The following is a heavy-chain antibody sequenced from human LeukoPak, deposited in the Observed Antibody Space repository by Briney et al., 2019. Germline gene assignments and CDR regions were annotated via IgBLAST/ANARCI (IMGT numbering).Heavy chain of an antibody. V-gene: IGHV3-74*01. D-gene: IGHD3-16*01. CDR3: ARDIYGYFDL. Sequence: GGSLRLSRAASRFTFSIYWMHWVRQTPGKGLVWVSRINGDGSNTNYADSVKGRFTISRDNAKNTLYLQMNSLRAEDTAVYYCARDIYGYFDLWGRGTLVTVSS. CDR2: INGDGSNT. CDR1: RFTFSIYW. J-gene: IGHJ2*01.